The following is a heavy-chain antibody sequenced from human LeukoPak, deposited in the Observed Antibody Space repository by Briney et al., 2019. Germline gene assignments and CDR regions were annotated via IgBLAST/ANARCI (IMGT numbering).Heavy chain of an antibody. CDR2: IYPGDSDT. Sequence: GESLKISCKGSGYSFTNYWIVWVRQMPGKGLEWMGIIYPGDSDTRYSPSFQGQVTISADKSISTAYLQWSSLKASDTAMYYCARVAGRRYSYASSASYYFDYWGQGSLVTVSS. CDR3: ARVAGRRYSYASSASYYFDY. V-gene: IGHV5-51*01. CDR1: GYSFTNYW. J-gene: IGHJ4*02. D-gene: IGHD3-22*01.